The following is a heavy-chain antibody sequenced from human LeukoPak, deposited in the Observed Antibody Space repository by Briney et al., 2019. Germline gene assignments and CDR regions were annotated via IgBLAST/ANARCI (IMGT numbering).Heavy chain of an antibody. CDR3: ARHDYGDLVFDY. J-gene: IGHJ4*02. CDR1: GGSISSCSYY. Sequence: SETLSLTCTVSGGSISSCSYYWSWIRQPAGKGLEWIGRIYTSGSTNYNPSLKSRVTISVDTSKNQCSLKLSSLTAADTAVYYCARHDYGDLVFDYWGQGTLVTVSS. CDR2: IYTSGST. V-gene: IGHV4-61*02. D-gene: IGHD4-17*01.